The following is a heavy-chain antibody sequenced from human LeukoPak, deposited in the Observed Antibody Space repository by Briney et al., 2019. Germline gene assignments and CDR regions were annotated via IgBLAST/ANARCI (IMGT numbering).Heavy chain of an antibody. CDR3: ARDTVIGSGGRWTNNWFDP. CDR2: IWYDGSNK. D-gene: IGHD4-17*01. J-gene: IGHJ5*02. Sequence: GGSLRLSCAASGFTFSSYGMHWVRQAPGKGLEWVAVIWYDGSNKYYADSVKGRFTISRDNSKNTLYLQMNSLRAEDTAVYYCARDTVIGSGGRWTNNWFDPWGQGTLVTVS. CDR1: GFTFSSYG. V-gene: IGHV3-33*01.